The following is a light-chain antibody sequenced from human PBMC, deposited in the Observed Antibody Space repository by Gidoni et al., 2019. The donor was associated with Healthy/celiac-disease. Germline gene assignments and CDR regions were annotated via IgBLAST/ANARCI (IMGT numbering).Light chain of an antibody. V-gene: IGKV2D-29*01. CDR2: EVS. CDR1: QSLLHSDGNTY. J-gene: IGKJ4*01. Sequence: DLVLTQTPLSLSVTPVQPASISCKSSQSLLHSDGNTYLYWYLHKPGPPPQLLNYEVSNPFSRVAGRFGRRGAGEDFTTKSSRVAAEDVGVYYRMQSIQLPVTFGGGTKVEIK. CDR3: MQSIQLPVT.